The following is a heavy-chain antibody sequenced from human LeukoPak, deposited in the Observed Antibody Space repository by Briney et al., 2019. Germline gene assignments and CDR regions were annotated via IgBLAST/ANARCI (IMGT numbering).Heavy chain of an antibody. V-gene: IGHV3-74*01. D-gene: IGHD6-13*01. CDR2: INSDGSSI. CDR1: GLIFNNYW. J-gene: IGHJ5*01. CDR3: ATIGASGTWSDS. Sequence: GGSLRLSCAASGLIFNNYWMHWVRQAPGKGLVWVSRINSDGSSIGYADSVKGRFTISRDNAKNTLYLQMNSLRADDTAVYYCATIGASGTWSDSWGQGTLVTVSS.